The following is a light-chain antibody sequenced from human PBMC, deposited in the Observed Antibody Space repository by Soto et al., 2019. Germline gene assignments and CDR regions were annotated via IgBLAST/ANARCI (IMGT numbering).Light chain of an antibody. V-gene: IGKV1-9*01. CDR2: AAS. CDR3: EKVNSFPIT. J-gene: IGKJ5*01. CDR1: QGISSY. Sequence: DIQLTQSPSFLSASVGDRVTITCRASQGISSYLAWYQQKPGKAPKLLIYAASTLQSEDPSRFSGSGSGREFTLTISSLQPEDFETNSCEKVNSFPITFGQATRLEIK.